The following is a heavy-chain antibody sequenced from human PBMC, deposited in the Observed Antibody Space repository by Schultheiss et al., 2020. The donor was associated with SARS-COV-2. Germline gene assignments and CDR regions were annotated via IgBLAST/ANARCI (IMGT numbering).Heavy chain of an antibody. Sequence: SETLSLTCAVYGGSFSGYYWSWIRQPPGKGLEWIGYIYYSGSTNYNPSLKSRVTISVDTSKNQFSLKLSSVTAADTAVYYCARLGIAARPQADYWGQGTLVTVSS. CDR1: GGSFSGYY. CDR2: IYYSGST. D-gene: IGHD6-6*01. J-gene: IGHJ4*02. CDR3: ARLGIAARPQADY. V-gene: IGHV4-59*08.